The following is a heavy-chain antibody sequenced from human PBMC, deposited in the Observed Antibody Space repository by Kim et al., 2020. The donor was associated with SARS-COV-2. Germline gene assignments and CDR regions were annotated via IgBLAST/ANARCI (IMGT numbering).Heavy chain of an antibody. V-gene: IGHV3-15*01. D-gene: IGHD3-16*01. CDR3: TTVGSLVDY. Sequence: GTKDDAAPGKGRLTIARDDSKNTLYLQMNSLKTEDTAVYYCTTVGSLVDYWGQGTLVTVSS. CDR2: GTK. J-gene: IGHJ4*02.